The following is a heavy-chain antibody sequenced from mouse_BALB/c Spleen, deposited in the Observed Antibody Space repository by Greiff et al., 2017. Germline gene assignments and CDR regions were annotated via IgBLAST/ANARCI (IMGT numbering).Heavy chain of an antibody. V-gene: IGHV1S26*01. CDR3: ATPSGDY. J-gene: IGHJ2*01. CDR1: GYTFTSYW. Sequence: VQLQQSGAELVKPGASVKMSCKASGYTFTSYWMHWVKQRPGQGLEWIGYINPSTGYTEYNQKFKDKATLTADKSSSTAYMQLSSLTSEDSAVYYCATPSGDYWGQGTTLTVSS. CDR2: INPSTGYT.